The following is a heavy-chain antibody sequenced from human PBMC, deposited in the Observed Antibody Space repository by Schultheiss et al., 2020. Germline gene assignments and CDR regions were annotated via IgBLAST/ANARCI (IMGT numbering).Heavy chain of an antibody. Sequence: GGSLRLSCAASGFTFSSYGMHWVRQAPGKGLEWVAVIWYDGSNKYYADSVKGRFTISRDNSKNTLYLQMNSLRDEDTAVYYCARDLGYYYYGMDVWGQGTTVTVSS. V-gene: IGHV3-33*08. CDR3: ARDLGYYYYGMDV. J-gene: IGHJ6*02. CDR2: IWYDGSNK. CDR1: GFTFSSYG.